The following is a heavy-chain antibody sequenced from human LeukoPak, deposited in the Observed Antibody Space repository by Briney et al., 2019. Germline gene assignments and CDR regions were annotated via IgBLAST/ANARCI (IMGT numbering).Heavy chain of an antibody. CDR2: IRSKAYGGTT. D-gene: IGHD2-15*01. V-gene: IGHV3-49*04. CDR3: TRIYCSGGSCYTAWAFDI. J-gene: IGHJ3*02. Sequence: PGGSLRLSCAASGFTFTNYWMNWVRQAPGKGLEWVGFIRSKAYGGTTEYAASVKGRFTISRDDSKSIAYLQMNSLKTEDTAVYYCTRIYCSGGSCYTAWAFDIWGQGTMVTVSS. CDR1: GFTFTNYW.